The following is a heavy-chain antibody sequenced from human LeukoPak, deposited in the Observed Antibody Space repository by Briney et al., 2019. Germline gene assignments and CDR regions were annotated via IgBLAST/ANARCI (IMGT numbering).Heavy chain of an antibody. J-gene: IGHJ6*03. CDR1: GGTFSSYA. V-gene: IGHV1-69*06. CDR2: IIPIFGTA. CDR3: ARDNFLDIVAYKVPSRDYYYYMDV. Sequence: ASVKVSCKASGGTFSSYAISWVRQAPGQGLEWMGGIIPIFGTANYAQKFQGRVTITADKSTSTAYMELSSLRSEDTAVYYCARDNFLDIVAYKVPSRDYYYYMDVWGKGTTVTVSS. D-gene: IGHD5-12*01.